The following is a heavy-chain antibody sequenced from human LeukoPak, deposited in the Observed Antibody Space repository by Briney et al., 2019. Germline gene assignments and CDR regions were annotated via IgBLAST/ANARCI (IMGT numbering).Heavy chain of an antibody. J-gene: IGHJ4*02. CDR1: GFTFSSYG. CDR2: IRYDGSNK. Sequence: GGSLRLSCAASGFTFSSYGMHWVRQAPGKGLEWVAFIRYDGSNKYYADSVKGRFTISRDNSKNTLYLQMNSLRSEDTAVYYCATGRDSYSSGWYDYWGQGTLVTVSS. CDR3: ATGRDSYSSGWYDY. D-gene: IGHD6-19*01. V-gene: IGHV3-30*02.